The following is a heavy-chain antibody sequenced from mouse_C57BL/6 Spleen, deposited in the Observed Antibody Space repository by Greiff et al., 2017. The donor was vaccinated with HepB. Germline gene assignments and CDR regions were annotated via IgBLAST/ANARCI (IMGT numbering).Heavy chain of an antibody. CDR1: GYAFSSSW. CDR3: ARSDYGSSEFAY. CDR2: IYPGDGDT. D-gene: IGHD1-1*01. Sequence: QVQLQQSGPELVKPGASVKISCKASGYAFSSSWMNWVKQRPGKGLEWIGRIYPGDGDTNYNGKFKGKATLTADKSSSTAYMQLSSLTSEDSAVYFCARSDYGSSEFAYWGQGTLVTVSA. V-gene: IGHV1-82*01. J-gene: IGHJ3*01.